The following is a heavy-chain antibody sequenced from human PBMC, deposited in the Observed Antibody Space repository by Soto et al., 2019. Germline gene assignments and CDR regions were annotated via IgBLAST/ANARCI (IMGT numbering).Heavy chain of an antibody. Sequence: QVQLVESGGGVVQPGGSLRLSCAASGFTFSNYGMHWVRQAPGKGLEWVAVILYDGSDKYYADSVKGRFTISRDNSKNTLYLQMNSLRGEDTAVYYCAKDWIPWMAIAAAGDYWGQGTLVTVSS. CDR2: ILYDGSDK. D-gene: IGHD6-13*01. CDR3: AKDWIPWMAIAAAGDY. J-gene: IGHJ4*02. CDR1: GFTFSNYG. V-gene: IGHV3-30*18.